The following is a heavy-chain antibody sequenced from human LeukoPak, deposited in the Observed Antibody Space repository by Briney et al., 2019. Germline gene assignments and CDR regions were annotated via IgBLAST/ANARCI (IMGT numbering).Heavy chain of an antibody. CDR3: AREGYCSSTSCYTGSFFDY. CDR1: GYTFTSYD. J-gene: IGHJ4*02. CDR2: IIPIFGTA. V-gene: IGHV1-69*13. Sequence: ASVKVSCKASGYTFTSYDINWVRQAPGQGLEWMGGIIPIFGTANYAQKFRGRVTITADESTSTAYMELSSLRSEDTAVYYCAREGYCSSTSCYTGSFFDYWGQGTLVTVSS. D-gene: IGHD2-2*02.